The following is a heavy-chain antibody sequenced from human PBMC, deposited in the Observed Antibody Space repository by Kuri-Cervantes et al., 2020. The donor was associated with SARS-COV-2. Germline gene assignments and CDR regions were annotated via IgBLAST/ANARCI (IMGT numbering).Heavy chain of an antibody. D-gene: IGHD2-2*01. CDR1: GGSISSSSYY. V-gene: IGHV4-39*01. Sequence: SETLSLTCTVSGGSISSSSYYWGWIRQPPGKGLEWIGSIYYSGSTYYNPSLKSRVTISVDTSKNQFSLKLSSVTAADTAVYYCARSSLIVAVPAATGDPYINYYYYGMDVWGQGTTVTVSS. CDR2: IYYSGST. J-gene: IGHJ6*02. CDR3: ARSSLIVAVPAATGDPYINYYYYGMDV.